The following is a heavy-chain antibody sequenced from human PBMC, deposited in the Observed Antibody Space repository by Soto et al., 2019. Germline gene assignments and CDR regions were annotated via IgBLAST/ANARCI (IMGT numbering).Heavy chain of an antibody. CDR1: GGSISSYY. D-gene: IGHD4-17*01. J-gene: IGHJ4*02. V-gene: IGHV4-59*08. CDR3: AGHATVTTLSYFDY. CDR2: IYYSGST. Sequence: SETLSLTCTVSGGSISSYYWSWIRQPPGKGLEWIGYIYYSGSTNYNPSLKSRVTISVDTSKNQFSLKLSSVTAADTAVYYCAGHATVTTLSYFDYWGQGTLVTVSS.